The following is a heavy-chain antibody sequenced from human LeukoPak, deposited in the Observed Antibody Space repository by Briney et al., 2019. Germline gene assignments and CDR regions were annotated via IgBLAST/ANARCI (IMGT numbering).Heavy chain of an antibody. Sequence: GGSLRLSCAASGFAFSSYSMNWVRQAPGKGLEWVSSISSSSSYIYYADSVKGRFTISRDNAKNSLYLQMNSLRAEDTAVYYCARGIDAYGMDVWGQGTTVTVSS. J-gene: IGHJ6*02. CDR3: ARGIDAYGMDV. D-gene: IGHD3-16*02. V-gene: IGHV3-21*01. CDR2: ISSSSSYI. CDR1: GFAFSSYS.